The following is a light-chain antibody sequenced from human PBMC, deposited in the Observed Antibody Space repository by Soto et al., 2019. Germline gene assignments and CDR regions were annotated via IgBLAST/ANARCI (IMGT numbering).Light chain of an antibody. CDR3: QQYGSSPRVT. CDR1: QSVSSSY. V-gene: IGKV3-20*01. Sequence: EIVLTQSPGTLSLSPGERATLSCRASQSVSSSYLAWYQQQPGQAPRLLIYGASSRATGIPDRFSGSGSGTDFTLTISRLEPEDFAVYYCQQYGSSPRVTFGGGTKVVIK. CDR2: GAS. J-gene: IGKJ4*01.